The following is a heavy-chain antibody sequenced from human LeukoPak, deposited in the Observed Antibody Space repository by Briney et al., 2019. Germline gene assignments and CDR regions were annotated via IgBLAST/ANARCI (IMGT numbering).Heavy chain of an antibody. Sequence: SETLSLTCTVSGGSISSSSYYWGWIRQPPGQGLVWLGSIYYSGSTYYNPSLKSRVTISVATSKNQFSLKPSSVSAADTAVYDCARMWLGYFDYWGQGTLVTVSS. CDR1: GGSISSSSYY. J-gene: IGHJ4*02. D-gene: IGHD3-10*01. V-gene: IGHV4-39*01. CDR3: ARMWLGYFDY. CDR2: IYYSGST.